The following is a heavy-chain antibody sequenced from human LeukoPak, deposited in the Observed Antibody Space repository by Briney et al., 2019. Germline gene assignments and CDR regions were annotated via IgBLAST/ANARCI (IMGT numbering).Heavy chain of an antibody. D-gene: IGHD2-15*01. Sequence: SETLSLTCAVYGGSFSGYYWSWIRQPPGKGLELLGEINHSGSTNYNPSLKSRVTISVDTSKNQFSLKLSSVTAADTAVYYCARGRDIVVNRRTRSYYYMDVWGKGTTVTVSS. CDR1: GGSFSGYY. V-gene: IGHV4-34*01. CDR2: INHSGST. CDR3: ARGRDIVVNRRTRSYYYMDV. J-gene: IGHJ6*03.